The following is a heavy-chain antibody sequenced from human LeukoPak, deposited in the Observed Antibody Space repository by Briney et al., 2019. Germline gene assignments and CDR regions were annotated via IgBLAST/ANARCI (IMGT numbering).Heavy chain of an antibody. CDR2: INTNTGNP. Sequence: RASVNVSCKASGYTFTSYAMNWVRQAPGQGLEWMGWINTNTGNPTYAQGFTGRFVFSLDTSVNTAYLQISSLKTEDTAVYYCARDPRGGYSNLYPWGQGTLVTVSS. CDR3: ARDPRGGYSNLYP. J-gene: IGHJ5*02. V-gene: IGHV7-4-1*02. CDR1: GYTFTSYA. D-gene: IGHD4-11*01.